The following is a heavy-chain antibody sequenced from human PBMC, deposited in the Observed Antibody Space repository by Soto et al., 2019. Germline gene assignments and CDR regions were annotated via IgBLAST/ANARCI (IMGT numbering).Heavy chain of an antibody. Sequence: PGGSLRLSCAASGFTFSNYWMHWVRQAPGKGLVWVSRINSDGSGTAYADSVKGRFTISRDNAKNTLHLQMNSLRAEDTAVYYCARGADFWSGYYGIDPWGQGTLVTVSS. J-gene: IGHJ5*02. V-gene: IGHV3-74*01. D-gene: IGHD3-3*01. CDR2: INSDGSGT. CDR1: GFTFSNYW. CDR3: ARGADFWSGYYGIDP.